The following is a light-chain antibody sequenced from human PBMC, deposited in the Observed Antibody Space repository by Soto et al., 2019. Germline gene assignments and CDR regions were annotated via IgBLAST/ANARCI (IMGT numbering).Light chain of an antibody. CDR2: DAS. V-gene: IGKV1-33*01. Sequence: DIQMTQSPSSLSASVGNRVTITCQASQDIATYLNWYQQKPGKAPNLLIYDASNLETGVPSRFSGGGSGTHFTFTISNLQPEDIATYYCQQYDTLPPKWKCGQGTKVDIK. CDR3: QQYDTLPPKWK. CDR1: QDIATY. J-gene: IGKJ1*01.